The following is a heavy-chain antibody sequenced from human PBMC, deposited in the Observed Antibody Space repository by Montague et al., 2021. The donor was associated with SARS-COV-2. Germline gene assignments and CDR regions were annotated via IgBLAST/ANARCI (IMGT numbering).Heavy chain of an antibody. CDR1: GGSISSGSYY. V-gene: IGHV4-61*02. J-gene: IGHJ4*02. Sequence: TLSLTCTVSGGSISSGSYYWSWIRQPAGKGLEWIGRISVSGSTNYNPSLKSRVTISVDTSKTQFSLKLSSVTAADTAVYYCARDITVAGLFNSWGQGARVPASS. CDR2: ISVSGST. CDR3: ARDITVAGLFNS. D-gene: IGHD6-19*01.